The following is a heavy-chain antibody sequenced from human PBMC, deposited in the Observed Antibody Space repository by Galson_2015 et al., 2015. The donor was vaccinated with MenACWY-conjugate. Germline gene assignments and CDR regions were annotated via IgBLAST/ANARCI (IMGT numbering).Heavy chain of an antibody. CDR2: IKKDESKK. J-gene: IGHJ3*02. Sequence: SLRLSCAASGFTFSNYWMTWLRQAPGKGLEWVANIKKDESKKYYVDSVKGRFTVSRDNAKNSLYLQVNSLRAEDTAVYYCARDNSPYTTYDGSTFYYDAFDIWGQGTMVTVSS. CDR3: ARDNSPYTTYDGSTFYYDAFDI. V-gene: IGHV3-7*03. D-gene: IGHD3-22*01. CDR1: GFTFSNYW.